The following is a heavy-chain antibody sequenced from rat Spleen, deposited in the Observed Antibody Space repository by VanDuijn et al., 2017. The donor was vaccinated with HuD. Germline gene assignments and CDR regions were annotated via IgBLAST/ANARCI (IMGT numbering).Heavy chain of an antibody. Sequence: EVQLVESGGGLVQPGRSLKLSCAASGFTFSDYYMAWVRQAPKKGLEWVASISYEGSSTYYGDSVKGRFTFSRDNAKSTLYLQMNSLRSEDTATYYCARHERAYSSYTPFDYWGQGVMVAVSS. CDR3: ARHERAYSSYTPFDY. CDR1: GFTFSDYY. D-gene: IGHD1-2*01. CDR2: ISYEGSST. V-gene: IGHV5-22*01. J-gene: IGHJ2*01.